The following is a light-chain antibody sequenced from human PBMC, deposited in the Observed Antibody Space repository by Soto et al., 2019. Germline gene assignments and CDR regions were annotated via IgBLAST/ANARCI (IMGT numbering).Light chain of an antibody. CDR2: EVS. CDR1: SSDIGAYNY. Sequence: QSVLTQPASVSGSPGQSITISCTGSSSDIGAYNYVSWFQQYPGKAPKLIISEVSNRPSGVSNRFSGSKSGTAASLTISGLQTEDEADYFCASYRSANTLVVFGNGTKVTVL. V-gene: IGLV2-14*01. CDR3: ASYRSANTLVV. J-gene: IGLJ1*01.